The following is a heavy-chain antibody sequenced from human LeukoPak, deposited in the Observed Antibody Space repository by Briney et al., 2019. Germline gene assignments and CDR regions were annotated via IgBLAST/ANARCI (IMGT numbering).Heavy chain of an antibody. V-gene: IGHV3-30*02. D-gene: IGHD3-10*01. J-gene: IGHJ6*03. CDR2: IRYDGSNK. CDR3: AKDRVRGVIPHYYYYYMDV. CDR1: GFTSSSYG. Sequence: GGSLRLSCAASGFTSSSYGMHWVRQAPGKGLEWVAFIRYDGSNKYYADSVKGRFTISRDNSKNTLYLQMNSLRAEDTAVYYCAKDRVRGVIPHYYYYYMDVWGKGTTVTVSS.